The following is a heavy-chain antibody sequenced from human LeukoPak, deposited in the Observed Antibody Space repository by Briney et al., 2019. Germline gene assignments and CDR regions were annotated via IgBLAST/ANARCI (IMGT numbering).Heavy chain of an antibody. J-gene: IGHJ4*02. V-gene: IGHV3-20*04. CDR2: INGNGDMT. CDR1: GFTFSSYS. Sequence: GGSLRLSCAASGFTFSSYSMNWVRQAPGKGLEWVAGINGNGDMTGYADSVKGRFTISRDNAKNSLFLQMNSLRAEDTAFYYCARGNRGGSYGGDSWGQGTLVTVSP. D-gene: IGHD3-16*01. CDR3: ARGNRGGSYGGDS.